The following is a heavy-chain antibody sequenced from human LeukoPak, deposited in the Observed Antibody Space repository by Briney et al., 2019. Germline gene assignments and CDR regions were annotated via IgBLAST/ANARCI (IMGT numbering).Heavy chain of an antibody. Sequence: SETLSLTCTVSGGSISSFYWSWIRQPPGKGLEWIGYIYYSGSTNYNPSLKSRVTISVDTSKNQFSLKLSSVTAADTAVYYCAREEQQLGFDYWGQGTLVTVSS. V-gene: IGHV4-59*01. CDR2: IYYSGST. J-gene: IGHJ4*02. CDR3: AREEQQLGFDY. CDR1: GGSISSFY. D-gene: IGHD6-13*01.